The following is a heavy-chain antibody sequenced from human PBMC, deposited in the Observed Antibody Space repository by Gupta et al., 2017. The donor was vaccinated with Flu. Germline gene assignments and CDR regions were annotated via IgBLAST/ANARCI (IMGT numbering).Heavy chain of an antibody. CDR1: GFTFSSYG. Sequence: VESGGGVVQFGTSLRLSCAASGFTFSSYGMHWVRQAPGKGLEWVADIASDGSHKDYADSVRGRFTIPRDNSKNTLSLEMDSLRVEDTAVDYWAKDGPWTASCPYYCYYMDVWGKGTTVTVSS. CDR2: IASDGSHK. D-gene: IGHD2-2*01. CDR3: AKDGPWTASCPYYCYYMDV. J-gene: IGHJ6*03. V-gene: IGHV3-30*18.